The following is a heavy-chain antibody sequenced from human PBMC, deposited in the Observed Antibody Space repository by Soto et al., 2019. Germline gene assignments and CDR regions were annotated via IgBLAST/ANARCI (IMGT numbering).Heavy chain of an antibody. CDR2: ISYDGNNK. V-gene: IGHV3-30-3*01. CDR1: GFTFSSYA. J-gene: IGHJ4*02. Sequence: GGSLRLSCAASGFTFSSYAMHWVRQAPGKGLEWVAVISYDGNNKYYADSVKGRFTISRDNSKNTLYLQMSSLRVEDTAVHYCARDLAYYGDYVGYFDYWGQGTLVTVSS. CDR3: ARDLAYYGDYVGYFDY. D-gene: IGHD4-17*01.